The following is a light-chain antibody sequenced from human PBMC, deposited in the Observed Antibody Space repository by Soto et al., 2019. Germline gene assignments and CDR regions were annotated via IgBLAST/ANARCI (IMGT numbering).Light chain of an antibody. CDR3: QQTDTFPRT. Sequence: DIQMTQSPSSVSASLGDRVTITCRASQGISSSLAWYQQKPGKAPQLLIYAASTLQSGVPSRFSGSGSGTDFTLTISSLRSEHSATYFCQQTDTFPRTFGQGTKVEIK. CDR2: AAS. CDR1: QGISSS. V-gene: IGKV1-12*01. J-gene: IGKJ1*01.